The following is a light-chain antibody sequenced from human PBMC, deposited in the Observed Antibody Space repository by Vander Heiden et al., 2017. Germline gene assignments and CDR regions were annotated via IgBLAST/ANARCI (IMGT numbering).Light chain of an antibody. CDR2: DAS. V-gene: IGKV3-11*01. J-gene: IGKJ4*01. CDR3: QQRSNWPPVLA. Sequence: DIVLTQSPATLSLSPGERATLSCRASQSVSSYLAWYQQQPGQAPRLLIYDASNRATGIPARFSGSGSGTDFTLTISSLEPEDFAVYYCQQRSNWPPVLAFGGGTKVEIK. CDR1: QSVSSY.